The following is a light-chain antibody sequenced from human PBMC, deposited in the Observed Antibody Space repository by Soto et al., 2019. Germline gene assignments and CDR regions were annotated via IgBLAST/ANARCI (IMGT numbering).Light chain of an antibody. CDR1: SSDVGGYKY. V-gene: IGLV2-14*01. J-gene: IGLJ1*01. CDR2: DVS. Sequence: QSALTQPASVSGSPGQSIAISCTGTSSDVGGYKYVSWYQQHPGKAPKLMIYDVSNRPSGVSDRFSGSKSGNTASLTISGIQAEDEADYYCTSYTCSSTYVFGTGTKLTVL. CDR3: TSYTCSSTYV.